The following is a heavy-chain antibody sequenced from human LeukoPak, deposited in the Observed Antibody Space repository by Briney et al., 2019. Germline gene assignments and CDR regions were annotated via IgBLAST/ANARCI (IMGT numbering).Heavy chain of an antibody. D-gene: IGHD3-3*01. CDR2: IYHSGST. V-gene: IGHV4-38-2*02. Sequence: SETLSLTCTVSGYSISSGYYWGWIRQPPGKGLEWIGSIYHSGSTYYNPSLKSRVTISVDTSKNQFSLKLSSVTAADTAVYYCARDLDFGVVTGYFDYWGQGSLVTVSS. J-gene: IGHJ4*02. CDR1: GYSISSGYY. CDR3: ARDLDFGVVTGYFDY.